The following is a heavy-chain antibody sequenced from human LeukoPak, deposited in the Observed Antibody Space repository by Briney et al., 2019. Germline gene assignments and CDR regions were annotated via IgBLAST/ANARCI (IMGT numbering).Heavy chain of an antibody. V-gene: IGHV4-59*08. D-gene: IGHD3-22*01. Sequence: PSETLSLTCTVSGGSISSYYWTWIRQPPGKGLEWIGYIYHSGSTNYNPSLKSRVTISVDTSKNQFSLKLSPVTAADTTFYYCARLGGYYDPPDYWGQGTLVTVSS. CDR1: GGSISSYY. CDR2: IYHSGST. CDR3: ARLGGYYDPPDY. J-gene: IGHJ4*02.